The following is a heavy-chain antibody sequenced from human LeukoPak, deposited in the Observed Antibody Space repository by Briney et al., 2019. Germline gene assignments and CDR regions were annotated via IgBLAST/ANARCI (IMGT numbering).Heavy chain of an antibody. CDR1: GFTFSDYA. D-gene: IGHD3-22*01. Sequence: WGSLRLSCAASGFTFSDYALTWVRQAPGRGLEWVSEISSSGGITYYADSVKGLFTISRDNSKNTLYLQMNSLRAEDTAVYYCAKTSNGYYYHWGQGTL. CDR2: ISSSGGIT. CDR3: AKTSNGYYYH. J-gene: IGHJ5*02. V-gene: IGHV3-23*01.